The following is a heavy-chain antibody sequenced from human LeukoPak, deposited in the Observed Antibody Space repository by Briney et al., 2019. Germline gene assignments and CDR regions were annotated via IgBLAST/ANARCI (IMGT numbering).Heavy chain of an antibody. CDR1: GFTFKSFG. CDR2: ISFDGKTE. CDR3: AKDMLPVWVYPAPFDY. J-gene: IGHJ4*02. Sequence: HPGGSLRLSCVASGFTFKSFGMHWVRQVPGEGLEGVAFISFDGKTENYADSVKGRFTVSRDNSKDTLYLQMNGLKVEDTAVYYCAKDMLPVWVYPAPFDYWGQGALVTVSS. D-gene: IGHD3-16*01. V-gene: IGHV3-30*02.